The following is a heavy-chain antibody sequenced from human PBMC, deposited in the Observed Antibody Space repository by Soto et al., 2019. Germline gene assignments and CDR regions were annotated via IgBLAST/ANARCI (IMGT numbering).Heavy chain of an antibody. V-gene: IGHV1-46*03. Sequence: QVQLVQSGAEVKKPGASVKVSCKASGYTFTSYYMHWVRQAPGQGLEWMGIINPSGGSTSYAQKFQGRVTMTRDTSTSTVYMELSSLRSEDTAVYYCARGGCSSTSCYYYYYYGMDVWGQGTTVTVSS. J-gene: IGHJ6*02. CDR3: ARGGCSSTSCYYYYYYGMDV. CDR2: INPSGGST. D-gene: IGHD2-2*01. CDR1: GYTFTSYY.